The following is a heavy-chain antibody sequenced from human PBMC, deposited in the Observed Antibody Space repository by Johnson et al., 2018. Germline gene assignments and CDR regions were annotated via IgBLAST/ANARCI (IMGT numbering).Heavy chain of an antibody. D-gene: IGHD2-21*02. CDR3: AKNIVVMTSIAIGAFDI. Sequence: EVQLLESGGGLVQXGGSLRLSCAASGFIFGDYEIYWVRQVPGKGLEWVSVISGGGGMTSYADSVKGRFTVSRDNSKRTVFLQMNSLRAEDTAMYYCAKNIVVMTSIAIGAFDIWGQGTMVAVSS. CDR1: GFIFGDYE. V-gene: IGHV3-23*01. CDR2: ISGGGGMT. J-gene: IGHJ3*02.